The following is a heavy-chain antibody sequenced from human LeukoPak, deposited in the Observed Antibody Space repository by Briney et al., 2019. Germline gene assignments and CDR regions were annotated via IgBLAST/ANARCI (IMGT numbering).Heavy chain of an antibody. J-gene: IGHJ3*02. CDR2: ISSSGSTI. CDR3: ARHKLGGSYYIGAFDI. V-gene: IGHV3-48*03. D-gene: IGHD1-26*01. Sequence: GGSLRLSCAASDLNYLSYEMNWVRQAPGKGLDWVSNISSSGSTIYYADSVKGRFTISRDNAKNSLYLQMNSLRAEDTAVYYCARHKLGGSYYIGAFDIWGQGTMVTVSS. CDR1: DLNYLSYE.